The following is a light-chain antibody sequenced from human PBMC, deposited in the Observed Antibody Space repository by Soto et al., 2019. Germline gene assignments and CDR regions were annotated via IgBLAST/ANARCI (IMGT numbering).Light chain of an antibody. CDR3: QQYNNWPL. CDR2: GAS. V-gene: IGKV3-15*01. Sequence: EIGLTQSPATQSLSPGERDTLSCRASQSVSSNLAWYQQKPGQAPRLLIYGASTRATGIPARFSGSGSGTEFTLTISSLQSEDFAVYYCQQYNNWPLFGQGTKVDIK. J-gene: IGKJ1*01. CDR1: QSVSSN.